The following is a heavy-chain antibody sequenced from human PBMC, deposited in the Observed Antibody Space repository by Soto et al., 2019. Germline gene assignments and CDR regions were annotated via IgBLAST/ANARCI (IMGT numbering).Heavy chain of an antibody. CDR3: AKYKRRPYCSGGSCQLDY. J-gene: IGHJ4*02. CDR1: GFTFSSYA. Sequence: GGSLRLSCAASGFTFSSYAMSWVRQAPGKGLEWVSAISGSGGSTYYADSVKGRFTISRDNSKNTLYLQMNSLRAEDTAVYYCAKYKRRPYCSGGSCQLDYWGQGTLVTVSS. CDR2: ISGSGGST. V-gene: IGHV3-23*01. D-gene: IGHD2-15*01.